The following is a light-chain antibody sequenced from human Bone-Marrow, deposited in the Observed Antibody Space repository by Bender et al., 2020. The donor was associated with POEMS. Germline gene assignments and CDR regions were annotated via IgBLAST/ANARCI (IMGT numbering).Light chain of an antibody. V-gene: IGLV2-23*01. CDR2: EAF. J-gene: IGLJ3*02. Sequence: QSALTQPRSVSGSPGQSVTISCTGSSSDVGRHNLVSRYQLHPGKAPKLMIYEAFKRPSGVSNRFSGSKSGNTASLTISGLQAEDEADYYCCSSAGLSTWVFGEGTKLTVL. CDR3: CSSAGLSTWV. CDR1: SSDVGRHNL.